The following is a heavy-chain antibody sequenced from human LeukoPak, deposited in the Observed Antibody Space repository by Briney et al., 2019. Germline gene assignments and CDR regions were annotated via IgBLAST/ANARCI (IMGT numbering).Heavy chain of an antibody. CDR2: ISYDGSNK. CDR3: ARTPDFFFYGMDV. CDR1: GFTFSSYG. D-gene: IGHD3-3*01. Sequence: PGGSLRLSCAASGFTFSSYGMHWVRQAPGKGLEWVAVISYDGSNKYYADSVKGRFTISRDTSKNTLYLQMNSLRAEDTAVYYCARTPDFFFYGMDVWGQGTTVTVSS. J-gene: IGHJ6*02. V-gene: IGHV3-30*03.